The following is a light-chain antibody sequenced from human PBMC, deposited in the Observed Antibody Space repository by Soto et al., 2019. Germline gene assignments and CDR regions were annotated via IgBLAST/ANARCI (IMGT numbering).Light chain of an antibody. V-gene: IGLV2-8*01. J-gene: IGLJ1*01. CDR3: SSYAGSNTFV. CDR2: EVA. CDR1: SSDVGGYNY. Sequence: QSALTQPPSASGSPGQSVTISCTGTSSDVGGYNYVSWYQHHAGKAPKLMIYEVAKRPSGVPDRFSGSKSGNTASLTVSGLQSEDEADYYCSSYAGSNTFVFGTGTKLTVL.